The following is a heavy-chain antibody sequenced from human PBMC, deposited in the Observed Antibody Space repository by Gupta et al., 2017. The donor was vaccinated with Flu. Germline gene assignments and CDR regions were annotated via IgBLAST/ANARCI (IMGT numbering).Heavy chain of an antibody. D-gene: IGHD3-22*01. J-gene: IGHJ2*01. CDR3: ARRRYYDSSGYFGISYWYFDL. V-gene: IGHV3-13*01. Sequence: LEWVSAIGTAGDTYYPGSVKGRFTISRENAKNSLYLQMNSLRAGDTAVYYCARRRYYDSSGYFGISYWYFDLWGRGTLVTVSS. CDR2: IGTAGDT.